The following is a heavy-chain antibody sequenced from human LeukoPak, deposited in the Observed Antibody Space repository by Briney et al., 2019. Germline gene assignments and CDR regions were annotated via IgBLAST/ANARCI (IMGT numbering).Heavy chain of an antibody. CDR2: ISYEGSTE. CDR3: AKLDTMVRGVIDY. V-gene: IGHV3-33*05. Sequence: AGGSLRLSCAASGFTFNSHAMHWVRQAPGKGLEWVAFISYEGSTEYYAESVKGRFTVSRDNSKNTLYLQMNSLRAEDTAVYYCAKLDTMVRGVIDYWGQGTLVTVSS. CDR1: GFTFNSHA. D-gene: IGHD3-10*01. J-gene: IGHJ4*02.